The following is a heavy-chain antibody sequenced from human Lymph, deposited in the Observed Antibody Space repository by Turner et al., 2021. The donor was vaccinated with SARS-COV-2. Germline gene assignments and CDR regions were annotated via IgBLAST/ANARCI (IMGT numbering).Heavy chain of an antibody. CDR1: GFTFSSYS. CDR2: ISSSSSYI. Sequence: EVQLVESGGGLVKPGGSLRLSCPASGFTFSSYSMNWVRQAPGKGLEWVSSISSSSSYIYYTDSVKGRFTISRDNAKNSLFLQMNSLRAEDTAVYYCARSERGRADVWSGYYPSPLDYWGQGTLVTVSS. V-gene: IGHV3-21*01. CDR3: ARSERGRADVWSGYYPSPLDY. J-gene: IGHJ4*02. D-gene: IGHD3-3*01.